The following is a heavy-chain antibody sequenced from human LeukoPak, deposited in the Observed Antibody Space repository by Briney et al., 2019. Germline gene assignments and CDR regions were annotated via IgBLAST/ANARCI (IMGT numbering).Heavy chain of an antibody. Sequence: PGGSLRLSCAASGFTFSSYEMNWVRQAPGKGLEWVSYISSSGSTIYYADSVKGRFTISRDNAKNSLYLQMNSLRAEDTAVYYCARVPTYCSSTSCYSTWGQGTLVTVSS. V-gene: IGHV3-48*03. J-gene: IGHJ5*02. CDR2: ISSSGSTI. CDR1: GFTFSSYE. D-gene: IGHD2-2*01. CDR3: ARVPTYCSSTSCYST.